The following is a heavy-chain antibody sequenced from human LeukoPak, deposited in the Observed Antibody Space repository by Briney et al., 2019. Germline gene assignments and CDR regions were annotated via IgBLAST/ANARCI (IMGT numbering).Heavy chain of an antibody. CDR2: INPNSGGT. CDR1: GYTFTGYY. D-gene: IGHD2-2*01. CDR3: ARVVSDFIVVVPAAIWFDP. J-gene: IGHJ5*02. V-gene: IGHV1-2*02. Sequence: GASVKVSCKASGYTFTGYYMHWVRQAPGQGLEWMGWINPNSGGTNYAQKFQGRVTMTRDTSISTAYMELSRLRSDDTAVYYCARVVSDFIVVVPAAIWFDPWGQGTLVTVSS.